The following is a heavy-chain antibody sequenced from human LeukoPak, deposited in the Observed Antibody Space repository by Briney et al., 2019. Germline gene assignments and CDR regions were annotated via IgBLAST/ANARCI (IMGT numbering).Heavy chain of an antibody. J-gene: IGHJ6*03. V-gene: IGHV4-4*07. CDR3: ARVRLPATSYYFHFMDV. CDR1: GVSISSYY. CDR2: IYTSGST. Sequence: PSETLSLTCTVSGVSISSYYWFWIRQPAGKGLEWIGRIYTSGSTNYNPSLKSRVSISLDKSKNQVSLKLSSVTAADTAVYFCARVRLPATSYYFHFMDVWGKGTTVTVSS. D-gene: IGHD2-2*01.